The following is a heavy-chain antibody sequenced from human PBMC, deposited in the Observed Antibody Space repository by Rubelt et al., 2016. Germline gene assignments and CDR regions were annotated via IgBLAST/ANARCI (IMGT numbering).Heavy chain of an antibody. V-gene: IGHV4-31*03. CDR2: IYYSGST. D-gene: IGHD6-6*01. CDR1: GGSISSGGYY. Sequence: QVQLQESGPGLVKPSQTLSLTCTVSGGSISSGGYYWSWIRQHPGKGLEWIGYIYYSGSTNYNPSLKSRVTISVDTSKNQFSLKLSSVTAADTAVYYCARSSSSYYYYGMDVWGQGTTVTVSS. CDR3: ARSSSSYYYYGMDV. J-gene: IGHJ6*02.